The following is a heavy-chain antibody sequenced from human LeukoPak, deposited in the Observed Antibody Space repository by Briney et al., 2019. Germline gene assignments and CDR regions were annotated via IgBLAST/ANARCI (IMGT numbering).Heavy chain of an antibody. V-gene: IGHV3-33*01. CDR3: ARVGNWNPRYYGMDV. Sequence: PGGSLRLSCAASGFTFSSYDMHWVRQAPGKGLEWVAVIWYDGSNKYYADSVKGRFTISRDNSKNTLFLQMISLRAEDTAVYYCARVGNWNPRYYGMDVWGQGTTVTVSS. CDR2: IWYDGSNK. J-gene: IGHJ6*02. CDR1: GFTFSSYD. D-gene: IGHD1-20*01.